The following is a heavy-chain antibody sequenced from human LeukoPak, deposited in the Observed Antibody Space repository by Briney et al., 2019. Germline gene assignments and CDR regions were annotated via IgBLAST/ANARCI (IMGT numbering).Heavy chain of an antibody. CDR2: IYTSGST. CDR3: ARSMVREVILSARRANWFDP. J-gene: IGHJ5*02. Sequence: SQTLSLTCTVSGDSISSGNYYWTWIRQPAGKGLEWIGRIYTSGSTNYNPSLKSRVTISVDTSKNQFSLKLSSVTAADTAVYYCARSMVREVILSARRANWFDPWGQGTLVTVSS. V-gene: IGHV4-61*02. CDR1: GDSISSGNYY. D-gene: IGHD3-10*01.